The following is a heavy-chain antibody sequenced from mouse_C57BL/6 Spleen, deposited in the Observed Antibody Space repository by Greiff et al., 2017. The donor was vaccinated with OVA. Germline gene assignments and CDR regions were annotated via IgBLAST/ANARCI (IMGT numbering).Heavy chain of an antibody. V-gene: IGHV1-9*01. CDR2: ILPGSGST. CDR1: GYTFTGYW. D-gene: IGHD1-1*01. Sequence: VKLQASVAELMKPGASVKLSCKATGYTFTGYWIEWVKQRPGHGLEWIGEILPGSGSTNYTEKFKGKATFTADTSSNTAYMQLSSLTTEDSAIYYCARGYGSSYGARYFDVWGTGTTVTVSS. J-gene: IGHJ1*03. CDR3: ARGYGSSYGARYFDV.